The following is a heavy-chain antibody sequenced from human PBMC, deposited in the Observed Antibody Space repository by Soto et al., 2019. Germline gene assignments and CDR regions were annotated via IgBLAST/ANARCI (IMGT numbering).Heavy chain of an antibody. CDR2: INGSGGRI. Sequence: SLSCAASGFTLSAYGMSCVRQALGKELEWVSSINGSGGRIYYADSVKGRFTISRDNSKNTLYLQMNSLRAEDTAVYYCAKDISYGVDYWGQGTLVTVSS. J-gene: IGHJ4*02. CDR3: AKDISYGVDY. V-gene: IGHV3-23*01. D-gene: IGHD5-18*01. CDR1: GFTLSAYG.